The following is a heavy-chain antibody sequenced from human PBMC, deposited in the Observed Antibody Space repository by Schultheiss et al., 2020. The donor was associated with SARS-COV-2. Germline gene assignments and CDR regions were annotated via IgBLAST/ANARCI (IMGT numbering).Heavy chain of an antibody. CDR2: IIPIFGTA. Sequence: SVKVSCKASGYTFTGYYMHWVRQAPGQGLEWMGGIIPIFGTANYAQKFQGRVTITADESTSTAYMELSRLRSDDTAVYYCATFSIAAAGDFDYWGQGTLVTVSS. CDR3: ATFSIAAAGDFDY. J-gene: IGHJ4*02. CDR1: GYTFTGYY. D-gene: IGHD6-13*01. V-gene: IGHV1-69*13.